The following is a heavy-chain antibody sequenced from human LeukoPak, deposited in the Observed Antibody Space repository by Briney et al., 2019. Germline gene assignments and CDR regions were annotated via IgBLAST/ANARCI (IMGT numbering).Heavy chain of an antibody. CDR1: GGSISSSSYY. CDR2: IYYSGST. CDR3: ARRADPGSWFDP. V-gene: IGHV4-39*01. Sequence: PSETLSLTCTVSGGSISSSSYYWGWIRQPPGKGLEWIGSIYYSGSTYYNPSLKSRVTISVDTSKNQFSLKLSSVTAADTAVYYCARRADPGSWFDPWGQGTLVTVSS. J-gene: IGHJ5*02. D-gene: IGHD2-15*01.